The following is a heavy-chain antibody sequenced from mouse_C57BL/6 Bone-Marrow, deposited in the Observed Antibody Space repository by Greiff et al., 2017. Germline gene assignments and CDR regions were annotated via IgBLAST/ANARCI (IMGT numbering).Heavy chain of an antibody. CDR2: IHPNSGST. CDR1: GYTFTSYW. Sequence: QVQLQQSGAELVKPGASVKLSCKASGYTFTSYWMHWVKQRPGQGLEWIGMIHPNSGSTNYNEKFKSKATLTVDKSSSTAYMQLSSLTSEDSAVYDCAKGGDYYDVPWFAYWGQGTLVTVAA. J-gene: IGHJ3*01. CDR3: AKGGDYYDVPWFAY. D-gene: IGHD1-1*01. V-gene: IGHV1-64*01.